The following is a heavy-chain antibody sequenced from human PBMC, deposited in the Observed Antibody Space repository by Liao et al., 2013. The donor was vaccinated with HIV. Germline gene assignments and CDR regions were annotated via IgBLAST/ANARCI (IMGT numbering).Heavy chain of an antibody. CDR3: ARGVYMRYFDWLFPGDDAFDI. V-gene: IGHV4-61*02. CDR2: IYTSGST. Sequence: QVQLQESGPGLVKPSQTLSLTCTVSGGSISSGSYYWSWIRQPAGKGLEWIGRIYTSGSTNYNPSLKSRVTISVDTSKNQFSLKLSSVTAADTAVYYCARGVYMRYFDWLFPGDDAFDIWGQGTMVTVSS. CDR1: GGSISSGSYY. J-gene: IGHJ3*02. D-gene: IGHD3-9*01.